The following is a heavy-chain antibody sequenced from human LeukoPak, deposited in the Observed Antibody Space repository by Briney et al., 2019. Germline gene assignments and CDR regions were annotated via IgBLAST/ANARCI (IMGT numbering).Heavy chain of an antibody. CDR2: INHSGST. CDR3: ARGVGLAAAGSYFDY. Sequence: PSETLSLTCAVYGGSFSGYYWSWIRQPPGKGLEWIGEINHSGSTNYNPSLKSRVTISVDTSKNQFSLKLSSVTAADTAVYYCARGVGLAAAGSYFDYWGQGTLVTVSS. D-gene: IGHD6-13*01. J-gene: IGHJ4*02. V-gene: IGHV4-34*01. CDR1: GGSFSGYY.